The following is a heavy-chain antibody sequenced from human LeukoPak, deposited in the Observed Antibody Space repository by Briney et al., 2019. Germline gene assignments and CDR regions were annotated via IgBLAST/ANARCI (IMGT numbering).Heavy chain of an antibody. CDR2: IDIFSTTI. J-gene: IGHJ4*02. Sequence: PGGSLRLSCAASGFTFSFYSMNWVRQAPGKGLEWVSYIDIFSTTIYYADSAKGRFTVSRDSAKKSLYLQMNSLRDEDTAVYYCARDRGVTTRPRGYFDYWGQGTLVTVSS. CDR3: ARDRGVTTRPRGYFDY. V-gene: IGHV3-48*02. CDR1: GFTFSFYS. D-gene: IGHD1-1*01.